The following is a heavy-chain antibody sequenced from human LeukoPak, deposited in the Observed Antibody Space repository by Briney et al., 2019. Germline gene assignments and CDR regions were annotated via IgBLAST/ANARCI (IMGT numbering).Heavy chain of an antibody. Sequence: RASVKVSCKASGYTFTSYGVSWVRQAPGQGLEWMGWISAYNGNTNYAQKLQGRVTMTTDTSASTAYMELRSLTSDDTAVYYCAKVSVVERGDYWGQGTLVTVSS. CDR2: ISAYNGNT. CDR3: AKVSVVERGDY. V-gene: IGHV1-18*01. CDR1: GYTFTSYG. D-gene: IGHD1-1*01. J-gene: IGHJ4*02.